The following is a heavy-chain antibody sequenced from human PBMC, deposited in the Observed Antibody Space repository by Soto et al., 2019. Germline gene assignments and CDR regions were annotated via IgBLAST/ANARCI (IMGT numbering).Heavy chain of an antibody. Sequence: EVQLVESGGGLVQPGGSLRLSCAASGFTFSGYWMHWVRQAPGKGLVWVSRINSDGSSTSYADSVKGRFTISRDNAKNTLYLQMNSLRADDTAGYYCARCGYTYGYDGDVWGQGTRVTVSS. CDR3: ARCGYTYGYDGDV. V-gene: IGHV3-74*01. CDR2: INSDGSST. D-gene: IGHD5-18*01. CDR1: GFTFSGYW. J-gene: IGHJ6*02.